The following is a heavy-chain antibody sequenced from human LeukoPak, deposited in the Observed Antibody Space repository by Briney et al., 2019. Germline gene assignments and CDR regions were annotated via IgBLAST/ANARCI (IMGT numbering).Heavy chain of an antibody. CDR1: GFTFRTSA. J-gene: IGHJ4*02. CDR3: AKGARTPRGAAGTNFDY. D-gene: IGHD6-13*01. CDR2: VGTDSDT. Sequence: LPGGSLRLSCAASGFTFRTSAFSWVRQSPGRGLEWVSTVGTDSDTYYADSVKGRFTISRDNSKNTLYLQMNSLRAEDTAVYYCAKGARTPRGAAGTNFDYWGQGTLVTVSS. V-gene: IGHV3-23*01.